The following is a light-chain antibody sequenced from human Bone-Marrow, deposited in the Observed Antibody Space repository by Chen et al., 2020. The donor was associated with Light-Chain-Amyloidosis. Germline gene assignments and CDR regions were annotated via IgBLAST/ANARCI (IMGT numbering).Light chain of an antibody. J-gene: IGKJ2*02. CDR2: WAS. CDR3: KECYIRPCT. CDR1: QTVLFSVNNKNY. Sequence: DIVMTQSPDSLAVSLGERATINCKSSQTVLFSVNNKNYLNWYQQRPGQPPRLLIHWASARESGVTDRFSGSGSGTDLNLTNSSLQAEDVAVDYCKECYIRPCTFGQGTKVEI. V-gene: IGKV4-1*01.